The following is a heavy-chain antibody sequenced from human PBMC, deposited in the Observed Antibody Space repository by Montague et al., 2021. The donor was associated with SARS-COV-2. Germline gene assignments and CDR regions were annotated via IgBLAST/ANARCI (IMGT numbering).Heavy chain of an antibody. J-gene: IGHJ3*02. Sequence: SETLSLTCTVSGGSTTGYYWSWLRRSPGKGLEWIAYIYDGGAVNYNPSLGSRVTISTDTSKNQLSLKVNSVTAADTAVYYCVRDHPYGGPRGAYDIWGQGTGVTVSS. CDR1: GGSTTGYY. D-gene: IGHD4-23*01. V-gene: IGHV4-59*01. CDR3: VRDHPYGGPRGAYDI. CDR2: IYDGGAV.